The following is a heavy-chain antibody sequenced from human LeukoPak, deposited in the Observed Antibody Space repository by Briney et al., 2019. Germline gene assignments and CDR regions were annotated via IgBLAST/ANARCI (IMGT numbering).Heavy chain of an antibody. CDR3: AKDLTLYYYSPFDY. Sequence: GGSLRLSCAASGFTFSSYSMNWVRQAPGKGLEWVSSISSRSDYIYYADSVKGRFTISRDNAKNSLYLQMSSLRAEDTAVYYCAKDLTLYYYSPFDYWGQGTLVTVSS. D-gene: IGHD3-10*01. V-gene: IGHV3-21*04. CDR1: GFTFSSYS. J-gene: IGHJ4*02. CDR2: ISSRSDYI.